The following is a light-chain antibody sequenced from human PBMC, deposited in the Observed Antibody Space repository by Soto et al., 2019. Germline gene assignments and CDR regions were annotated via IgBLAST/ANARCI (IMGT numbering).Light chain of an antibody. CDR2: EVT. CDR3: TSPTNRNKVI. CDR1: SSDVGGYNY. J-gene: IGLJ2*01. Sequence: QSVLTQPPSASGSPGQPVTISCTGTSSDVGGYNYVSWYQQHPGKAPKLMIYEVTKRPSGVPDRFSGSKSGNTASLTVAGLQAEDEADYYCTSPTNRNKVIFGGGTKVTVL. V-gene: IGLV2-8*01.